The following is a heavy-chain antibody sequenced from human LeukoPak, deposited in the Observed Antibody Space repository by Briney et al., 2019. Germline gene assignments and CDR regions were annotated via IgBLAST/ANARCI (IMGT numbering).Heavy chain of an antibody. Sequence: PGGSLRLSCAASGFTFNSYSMNWVRQAPGKGLEWVSSISSSSNYIYYADSVKGRFTISRDNAKNSLYLQMNSLRAEDTAVYYCARDRSRGWYIFDYWGQGTLVTVSS. CDR2: ISSSSNYI. CDR1: GFTFNSYS. J-gene: IGHJ4*02. D-gene: IGHD6-19*01. V-gene: IGHV3-21*01. CDR3: ARDRSRGWYIFDY.